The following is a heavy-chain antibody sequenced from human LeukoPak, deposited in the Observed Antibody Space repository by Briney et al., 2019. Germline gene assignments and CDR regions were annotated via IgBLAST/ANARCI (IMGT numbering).Heavy chain of an antibody. CDR3: ARRVTTVTTLGGYYYYMDV. J-gene: IGHJ6*03. D-gene: IGHD4-17*01. CDR2: ISSSSSYI. CDR1: GFTFSSYS. Sequence: PGGSLRLSCAASGFTFSSYSMNWVRQAPGKGLEWVSSISSSSSYIYYADSVKGRFTISRDNAKNSLYLQMNSLRAEDTAVYYCARRVTTVTTLGGYYYYMDVWGKGTTVTISS. V-gene: IGHV3-21*04.